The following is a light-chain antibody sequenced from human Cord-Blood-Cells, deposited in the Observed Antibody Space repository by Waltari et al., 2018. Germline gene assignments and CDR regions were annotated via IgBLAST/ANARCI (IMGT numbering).Light chain of an antibody. CDR1: QSLLHSNGCNY. V-gene: IGKV2-28*01. J-gene: IGKJ4*01. Sequence: DTVMTHSPLSLPVSPGEPASISCRSSQSLLHSNGCNYLDWYLQKPGRSPQHLICSGSHRVSGVPDRVRGSGSGTDFILKSSGVEAKDVGVDECMQDLQTPFAFGGGTKGEIK. CDR2: SGS. CDR3: MQDLQTPFA.